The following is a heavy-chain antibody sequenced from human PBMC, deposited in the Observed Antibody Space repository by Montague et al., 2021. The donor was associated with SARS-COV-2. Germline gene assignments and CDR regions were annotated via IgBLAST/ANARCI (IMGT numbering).Heavy chain of an antibody. CDR3: ARGGLRYCSGGSCRTKDGMDV. Sequence: RLSCAASGFTFSSYSMNWVRQAPGKGLEWVSSISSSSSYIYYADSVKGRFTISRDNAKNSLYLQMNSLRAEDTAVYYCARGGLRYCSGGSCRTKDGMDVWGQGTTVTVSS. V-gene: IGHV3-21*01. D-gene: IGHD2-15*01. CDR1: GFTFSSYS. J-gene: IGHJ6*02. CDR2: ISSSSSYI.